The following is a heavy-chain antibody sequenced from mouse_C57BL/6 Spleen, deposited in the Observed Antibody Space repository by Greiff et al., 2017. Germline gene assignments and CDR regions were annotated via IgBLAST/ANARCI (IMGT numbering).Heavy chain of an antibody. CDR3: ARTLYYAMDY. J-gene: IGHJ4*01. CDR1: GFSLTSYG. V-gene: IGHV2-2*01. Sequence: VMLVESGPGLVQPSQSLSITCTVSGFSLTSYGVHWVRQSPGKGLEWLGVIWSGGSTDYNAAFISRLSISKDNSKSQVFFKMNSLQADDTAIYYCARTLYYAMDYWGQGTSVTVSS. CDR2: IWSGGST.